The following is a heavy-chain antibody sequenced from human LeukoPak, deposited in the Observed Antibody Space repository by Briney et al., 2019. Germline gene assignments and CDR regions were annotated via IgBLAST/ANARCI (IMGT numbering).Heavy chain of an antibody. Sequence: GGSLRLSCAASGFTFNGYSIIWVRQAPGKGLEWISYITTSCSILYYADSVKGRFTVSRDNAKNSVYLQVNSLRVEDSSVYFCARVRGPTVATWYFDLWGRGTLVTVSP. CDR2: ITTSCSIL. V-gene: IGHV3-48*01. CDR1: GFTFNGYS. J-gene: IGHJ2*01. CDR3: ARVRGPTVATWYFDL. D-gene: IGHD4-17*01.